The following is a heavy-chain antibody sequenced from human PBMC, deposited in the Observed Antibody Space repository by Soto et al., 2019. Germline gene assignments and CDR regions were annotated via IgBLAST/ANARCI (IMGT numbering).Heavy chain of an antibody. D-gene: IGHD3-10*02. V-gene: IGHV4-34*01. Sequence: QVQLQQWGAGLLKPSATLSLTCAVYGGSFSGYYWSWIRQPPGKGLAWIGEINHSGSTNYNPSLKRGVTISVDTSENQCSLKLSSVPAADTAVYYGARVVTMLEEAWGGMDYWGQGPTVTVCS. CDR1: GGSFSGYY. CDR3: ARVVTMLEEAWGGMDY. J-gene: IGHJ6*02. CDR2: INHSGST.